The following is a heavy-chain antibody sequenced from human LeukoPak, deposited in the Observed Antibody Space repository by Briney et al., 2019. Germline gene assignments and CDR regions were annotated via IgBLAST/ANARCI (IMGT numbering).Heavy chain of an antibody. CDR1: GFPFSSYW. CDR2: IKQDGSKK. D-gene: IGHD3-16*01. J-gene: IGHJ6*02. Sequence: GGSLRLSCVASGFPFSSYWMTWVRQAPGKGLEWVANIKQDGSKKSYVDSVKGRFTISRDNSKNTLYLQMNSLRADDTAIYYCARNQQLGGHSYYYYGMDVWGQGTTVTVSS. V-gene: IGHV3-7*03. CDR3: ARNQQLGGHSYYYYGMDV.